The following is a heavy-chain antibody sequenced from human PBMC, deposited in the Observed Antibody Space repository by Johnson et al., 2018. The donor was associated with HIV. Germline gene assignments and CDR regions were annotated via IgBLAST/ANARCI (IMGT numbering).Heavy chain of an antibody. CDR2: ISWDGGTT. V-gene: IGHV3-43D*03. J-gene: IGHJ3*02. Sequence: VHLVESGGGVVQPGGSLRLSCAASAFTFDDYVMHWVRQGPGKGLEWVSLISWDGGTTYYADSVRGRFTISRDNRKNSLYLQLNSLSAEDTALYYCAKDIAATADAFDIWGQGTMVTVSS. CDR1: AFTFDDYV. CDR3: AKDIAATADAFDI. D-gene: IGHD6-25*01.